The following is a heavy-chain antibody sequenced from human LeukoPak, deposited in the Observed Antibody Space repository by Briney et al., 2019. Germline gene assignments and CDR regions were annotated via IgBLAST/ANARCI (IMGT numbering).Heavy chain of an antibody. V-gene: IGHV3-64*01. CDR1: GFTFGNFY. D-gene: IGHD3-10*01. J-gene: IGHJ3*02. CDR2: ISASGDST. Sequence: GGSLRLSYAASGFTFGNFYMHWVRQAPGKGLEYVSAISASGDSTYYTNSVKGRFTMSRDNSKNTLYLQMGSLRAEDMAVYYCASDSDDAFDIWAKGQWSPSLQ. CDR3: ASDSDDAFDI.